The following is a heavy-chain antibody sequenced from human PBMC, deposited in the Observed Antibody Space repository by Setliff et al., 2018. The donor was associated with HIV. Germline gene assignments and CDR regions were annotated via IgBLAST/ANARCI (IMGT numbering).Heavy chain of an antibody. Sequence: SETLSLTCTVSGYSIGSGYYWGWSRQTPERGLEWIESIIYHGTTYISPSLKGRVSMSLDTSKNQFSLTLTSVTAADTAVYYCARAGLTLTDWFDPWGQGSLVTVSS. J-gene: IGHJ5*02. CDR2: IIYHGTT. CDR3: ARAGLTLTDWFDP. V-gene: IGHV4-38-2*02. CDR1: GYSIGSGYY.